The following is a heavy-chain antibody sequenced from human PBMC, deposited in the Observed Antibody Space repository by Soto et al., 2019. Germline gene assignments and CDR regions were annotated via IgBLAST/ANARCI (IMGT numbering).Heavy chain of an antibody. CDR1: GFTFSSYW. J-gene: IGHJ4*02. D-gene: IGHD3-16*01. V-gene: IGHV3-74*01. CDR2: IKTDGSST. CDR3: ARVGVGHYEFDY. Sequence: VQLVESGGALVQPGGSLRLSCAASGFTFSSYWMHWVRQVPGEGLVWVSRIKTDGSSTSYADSVKGRFTISRDNAKNTMYLQMNNLGAEDTAVYYCARVGVGHYEFDYWGQGTLVTVSS.